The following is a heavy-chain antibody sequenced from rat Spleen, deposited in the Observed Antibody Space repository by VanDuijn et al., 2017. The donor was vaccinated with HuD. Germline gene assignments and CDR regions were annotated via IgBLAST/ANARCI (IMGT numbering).Heavy chain of an antibody. CDR2: ISYDGSST. CDR1: GFTFSDFF. CDR3: ARQGRVYYSRGVMDA. Sequence: EVQLVESGGGLVQPGRSLKLSCAASGFTFSDFFMAWVRQAPKKGLEWVASISYDGSSTYYRDSVKGRFTISRDNAKSTLYLQMDSLRSEDTATYYCARQGRVYYSRGVMDAWGQGASVTVSS. V-gene: IGHV5-22*01. J-gene: IGHJ4*01. D-gene: IGHD1-8*01.